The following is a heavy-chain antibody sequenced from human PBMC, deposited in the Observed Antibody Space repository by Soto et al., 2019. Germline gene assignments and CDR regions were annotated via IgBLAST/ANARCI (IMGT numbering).Heavy chain of an antibody. CDR2: IYYSGST. CDR3: ARDRSSGWYWFDP. CDR1: GGSISSYY. V-gene: IGHV4-59*01. Sequence: SETLSLTCTVSGGSISSYYWSWIRQPPGKGLEWIGYIYYSGSTNYNPSLKSRVTISVDTSKNQFSLKLSSVTAADTAVYYCARDRSSGWYWFDPWGQGTLVTVSS. J-gene: IGHJ5*02. D-gene: IGHD6-19*01.